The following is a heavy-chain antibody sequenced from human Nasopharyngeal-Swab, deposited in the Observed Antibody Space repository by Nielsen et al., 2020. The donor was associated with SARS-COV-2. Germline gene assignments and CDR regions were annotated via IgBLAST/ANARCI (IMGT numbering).Heavy chain of an antibody. CDR2: ISSNGGST. J-gene: IGHJ4*02. V-gene: IGHV3-64D*08. D-gene: IGHD1-20*01. Sequence: VRQAPGKGLEYVSAISSNGGSTYYADSVKGRFTISRDNSKNTLYLQMSSLRAEDTAVYYCVKGLSITGMKRFDYWGQGTLVTVSS. CDR3: VKGLSITGMKRFDY.